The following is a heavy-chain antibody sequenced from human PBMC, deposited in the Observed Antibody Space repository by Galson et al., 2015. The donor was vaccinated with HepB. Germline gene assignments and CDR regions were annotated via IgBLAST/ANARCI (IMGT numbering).Heavy chain of an antibody. V-gene: IGHV3-9*01. CDR2: ISWNSGSI. Sequence: SLRLSCAASGFTFDDYAMHWVRQAPGKGLEWVSGISWNSGSIGYADSVKGRFTISRDNAKNSLYLQMNSLRAEDTAMYYCAKDTPRFDIYDAFDIWGQGTMVTVSS. CDR3: AKDTPRFDIYDAFDI. CDR1: GFTFDDYA. J-gene: IGHJ3*02. D-gene: IGHD2-15*01.